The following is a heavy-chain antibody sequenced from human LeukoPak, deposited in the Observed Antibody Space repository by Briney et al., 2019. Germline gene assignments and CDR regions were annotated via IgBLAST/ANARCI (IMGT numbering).Heavy chain of an antibody. CDR3: TRVPVGGDVAFDF. J-gene: IGHJ4*02. CDR2: INSDGSST. CDR1: GFTFSSFW. V-gene: IGHV3-74*01. D-gene: IGHD3-16*01. Sequence: GGSLRLSCAASGFTFSSFWMHWVRQAPGKGLVWVSRINSDGSSTSYADSVKGRFTISRDNAKNTLFLQMNSLRAEDTAVYYCTRVPVGGDVAFDFWGQGTLVTVSS.